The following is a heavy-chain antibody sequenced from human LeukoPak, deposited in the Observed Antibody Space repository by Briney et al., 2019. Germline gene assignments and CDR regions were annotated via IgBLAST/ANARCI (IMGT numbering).Heavy chain of an antibody. CDR1: GFPFSSYW. V-gene: IGHV3-7*04. CDR3: TRVGYIDEGIDY. J-gene: IGHJ4*02. D-gene: IGHD5-24*01. Sequence: GGSLRLSCVASGFPFSSYWMTWVRRAPGKGLEWVANIKQDGSKKSYVDSVKGRFTISRDNAKNSLYLQMNSLRAEDTAIYYCTRVGYIDEGIDYWGQGTLVTVSS. CDR2: IKQDGSKK.